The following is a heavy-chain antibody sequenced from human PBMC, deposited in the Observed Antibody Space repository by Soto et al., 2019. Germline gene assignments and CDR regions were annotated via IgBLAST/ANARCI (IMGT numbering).Heavy chain of an antibody. J-gene: IGHJ6*02. Sequence: AGVSLRLSCSASGFTFSSYRMNWVRQAPGKGLEWVSSISSSSSYIYYADSVKGRLTISRDNAKNSLYLQMNSLRAEDTAVYYCARQPATVTTQYYYGMDVWGQGNTVPVS. V-gene: IGHV3-21*01. CDR2: ISSSSSYI. CDR1: GFTFSSYR. CDR3: ARQPATVTTQYYYGMDV. D-gene: IGHD4-4*01.